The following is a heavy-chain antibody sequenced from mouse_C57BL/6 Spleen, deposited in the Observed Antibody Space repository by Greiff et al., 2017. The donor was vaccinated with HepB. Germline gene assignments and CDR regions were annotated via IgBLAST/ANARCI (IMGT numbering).Heavy chain of an antibody. V-gene: IGHV5-6*01. CDR1: GFTFSSYG. D-gene: IGHD2-3*01. Sequence: EVKVVESGGDLVKPGGSLKLSCAASGFTFSSYGMSWVRQTPDKRLEWVATISSGGSYTYYPDSVKGRFTISRDNAKNTLYLQMSSLKSEDTAMYYCARHQGWLQDYWGQGTTLTVSS. J-gene: IGHJ2*01. CDR3: ARHQGWLQDY. CDR2: ISSGGSYT.